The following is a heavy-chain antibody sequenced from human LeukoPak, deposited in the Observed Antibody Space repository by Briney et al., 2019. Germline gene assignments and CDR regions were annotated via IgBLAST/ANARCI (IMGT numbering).Heavy chain of an antibody. CDR2: ISSSSSYI. CDR3: ARDEYGGNVFDY. J-gene: IGHJ4*02. CDR1: GFTFSSYS. D-gene: IGHD5-12*01. V-gene: IGHV3-21*01. Sequence: GGSLRLSCAASGFTFSSYSMNWVRQAPGKGLEWVSSISSSSSYIYSADSVKGRFTISRDNAKNSLYLQMNSLRAEDTAVYYCARDEYGGNVFDYWGQGTLVTVSS.